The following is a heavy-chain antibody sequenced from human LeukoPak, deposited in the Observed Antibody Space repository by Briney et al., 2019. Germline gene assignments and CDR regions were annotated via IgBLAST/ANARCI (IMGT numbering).Heavy chain of an antibody. D-gene: IGHD2-2*01. CDR3: ARDRYQLLSTAFDI. Sequence: GGSLRLSCAASGFTFSSYWMSWVRQAPGKGLEWVANIKQDGSEKYYVDSVKGRFTISRDNAKNSLYLQMNSLRAEDTAVYYCARDRYQLLSTAFDIWGKGTTVTVSS. J-gene: IGHJ6*04. CDR1: GFTFSSYW. V-gene: IGHV3-7*01. CDR2: IKQDGSEK.